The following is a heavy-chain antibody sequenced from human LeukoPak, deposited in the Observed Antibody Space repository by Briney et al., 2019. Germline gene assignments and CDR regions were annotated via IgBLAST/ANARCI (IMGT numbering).Heavy chain of an antibody. J-gene: IGHJ6*02. V-gene: IGHV4-59*12. CDR1: GGSMSSYY. CDR3: ARVSPIVQIPGFSYYSHSVDV. Sequence: SETLSLTCTVSGGSMSSYYWSWIRQPPGKGLEWIGFINYSGSSDYNPSLKSRVTISVDTSSNQFFLRLSSVTAADTAMYYCARVSPIVQIPGFSYYSHSVDVWGRGTTVTVSS. D-gene: IGHD2-2*01. CDR2: INYSGSS.